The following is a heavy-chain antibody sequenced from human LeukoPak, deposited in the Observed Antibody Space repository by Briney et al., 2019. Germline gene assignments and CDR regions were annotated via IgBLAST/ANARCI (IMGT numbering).Heavy chain of an antibody. CDR1: GGSISSYY. CDR2: IYYRGST. CDR3: ARDYGGKFDY. D-gene: IGHD4-23*01. V-gene: IGHV4-59*01. J-gene: IGHJ4*02. Sequence: SETLSLTCTVSGGSISSYYWSWIRQPPGKGLEWIGYIYYRGSTNYNPSLKSRLTMSVDTSKNQFSLKLSSVTAADTAVNYCARDYGGKFDYWGQGTLVTVSS.